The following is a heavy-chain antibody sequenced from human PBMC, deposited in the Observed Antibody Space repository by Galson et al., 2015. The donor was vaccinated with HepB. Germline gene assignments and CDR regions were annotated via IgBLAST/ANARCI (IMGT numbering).Heavy chain of an antibody. J-gene: IGHJ6*02. CDR1: GGSISSYY. D-gene: IGHD3-22*01. Sequence: ETLSLTCTVSGGSISSYYWSWIRQPPGKGLEWIGYIYYSGGTNYNPSLKSRVTISVDTSKNQFSLKLSSVTAADTAVYYCARARGYYDSSGYFYGMDVWGQGTTVTVSS. CDR2: IYYSGGT. V-gene: IGHV4-59*01. CDR3: ARARGYYDSSGYFYGMDV.